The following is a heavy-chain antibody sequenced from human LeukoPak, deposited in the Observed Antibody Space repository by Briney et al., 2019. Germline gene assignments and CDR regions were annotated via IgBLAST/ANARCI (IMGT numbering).Heavy chain of an antibody. CDR3: AKGKGYSSSSSDH. V-gene: IGHV3-23*01. D-gene: IGHD6-6*01. J-gene: IGHJ5*02. Sequence: PGGSLRLSCAASGLTFNSHAMNWVRQAPGKGLEWVSAIRGSDGSTYYADSVKGRFTISRDNSKNTLYLQMNSLRAEDTAVYHCAKGKGYSSSSSDHWGQGTLVTVSS. CDR2: IRGSDGST. CDR1: GLTFNSHA.